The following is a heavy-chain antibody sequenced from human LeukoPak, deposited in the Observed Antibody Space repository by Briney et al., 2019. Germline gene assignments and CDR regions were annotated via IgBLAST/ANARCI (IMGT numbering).Heavy chain of an antibody. V-gene: IGHV4-34*01. D-gene: IGHD2-2*01. CDR2: INHSGST. CDR3: ARGPPAKPGTGYYYGMDV. Sequence: ASETLSLTCAVYGVSFSGYYWSWIRQPPGKGLEWIGEINHSGSTNYNPSLKSRVTISVDMSKNQFSLKLSSVTAADTAVYYCARGPPAKPGTGYYYGMDVWGQGTTVTVSS. CDR1: GVSFSGYY. J-gene: IGHJ6*02.